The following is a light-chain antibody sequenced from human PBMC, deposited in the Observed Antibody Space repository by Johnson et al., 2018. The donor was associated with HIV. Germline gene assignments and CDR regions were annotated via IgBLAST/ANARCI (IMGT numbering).Light chain of an antibody. CDR3: GHWDSSLSTGV. V-gene: IGLV1-51*02. J-gene: IGLJ1*01. CDR2: ENN. Sequence: QSVLTQPPSVSAAPGQRVTISCSGSSSNIGNNYVSWYQQLPGTAPKLLIYENNKRPSGIPDRFSASKSGTSATLGITGLQTGDEADYFCGHWDSSLSTGVCGTGTEVTVL. CDR1: SSNIGNNY.